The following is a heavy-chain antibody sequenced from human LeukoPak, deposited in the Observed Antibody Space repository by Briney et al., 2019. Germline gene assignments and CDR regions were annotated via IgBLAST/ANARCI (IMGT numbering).Heavy chain of an antibody. D-gene: IGHD3-3*01. CDR2: ISGGGEST. CDR1: EFTFSSHA. Sequence: GGSLGLSCVASEFTFSSHAMNWVRQAPGKGLEWVSSISGGGESTYYADSVKGRFTVSRDNAKNSLYLQMNSLRAEDTAVYYCAREGNELRFLEWGQGTLVTVSS. V-gene: IGHV3-23*01. J-gene: IGHJ4*02. CDR3: AREGNELRFLE.